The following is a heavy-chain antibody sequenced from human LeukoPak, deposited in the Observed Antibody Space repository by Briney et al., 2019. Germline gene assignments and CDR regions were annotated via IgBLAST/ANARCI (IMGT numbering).Heavy chain of an antibody. CDR1: AFTFSVYW. J-gene: IGHJ4*02. CDR2: IKEDGSDK. D-gene: IGHD3-10*01. CDR3: VRDGIRDIPGIITIRYDY. V-gene: IGHV3-7*05. Sequence: GGSLRLSCSASAFTFSVYWMTWVRQAPGKGLEWVATIKEDGSDKYYVDSVRGRFTISRDNAESSLYLQMNSLTAEDTALYYCVRDGIRDIPGIITIRYDYWGQGTLVTVSS.